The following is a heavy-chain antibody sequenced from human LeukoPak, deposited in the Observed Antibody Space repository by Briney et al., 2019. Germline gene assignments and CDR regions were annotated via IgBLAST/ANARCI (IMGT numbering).Heavy chain of an antibody. CDR3: ARDGRWINYYDGSAPV. D-gene: IGHD3-22*01. V-gene: IGHV3-7*01. CDR2: IKQDGSEK. Sequence: PGGSLRLSCAASGFTFSSYWMSWVRQAPGKGLEWVANIKQDGSEKYYVDSVKGRFTISRDNAKNLLYLQMNSLRVEDTAVYYCARDGRWINYYDGSAPVWGQGAPVTVSS. J-gene: IGHJ4*02. CDR1: GFTFSSYW.